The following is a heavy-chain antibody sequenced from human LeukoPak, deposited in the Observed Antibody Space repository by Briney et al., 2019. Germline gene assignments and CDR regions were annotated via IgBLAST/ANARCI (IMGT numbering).Heavy chain of an antibody. D-gene: IGHD5-24*01. CDR1: GYTFTKSY. CDR2: INPGGDNT. Sequence: GASVKVSCKASGYTFTKSYIHWVRQAPGQRLEWMGLINPGGDNTKYAQNFQGRVTMTCDTSARTVYMELSSLSSEDTAIYYCARIRDGYNDAYDIWGQGTVVTVPS. CDR3: ARIRDGYNDAYDI. J-gene: IGHJ3*02. V-gene: IGHV1-46*01.